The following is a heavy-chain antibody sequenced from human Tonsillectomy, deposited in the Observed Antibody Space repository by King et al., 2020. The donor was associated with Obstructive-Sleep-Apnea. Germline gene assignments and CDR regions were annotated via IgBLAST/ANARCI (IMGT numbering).Heavy chain of an antibody. J-gene: IGHJ6*02. CDR3: AREDTALITGIAYGMDV. Sequence: VQLPQSGPGLVKPSQTLSLNCAISGDSVSGNSAAWNWIRQSPSRGLEWLGRTFYRSKWYNDYAVSVKSRITIIPDTSRNQFSLHLKSVTPEDTAVYYCAREDTALITGIAYGMDVWGQGTMVTVSS. CDR2: TFYRSKWYN. CDR1: GDSVSGNSAA. D-gene: IGHD5-18*01. V-gene: IGHV6-1*01.